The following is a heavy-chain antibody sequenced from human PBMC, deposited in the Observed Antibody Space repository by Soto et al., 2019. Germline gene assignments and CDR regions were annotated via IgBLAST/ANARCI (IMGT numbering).Heavy chain of an antibody. J-gene: IGHJ4*02. D-gene: IGHD4-17*01. V-gene: IGHV4-39*01. CDR1: GGSISSSSYY. CDR3: ASCSGPYGDYVFDY. Sequence: QLQLQESGPGLVKPSETLSLTCTVSGGSISSSSYYWGWIRQPPGKGLEWIGSIYYSGSTYYNPSLKSRVTISVDTSKNQFSLKLSSVTAADTAVYYCASCSGPYGDYVFDYWGQGTLVTVSS. CDR2: IYYSGST.